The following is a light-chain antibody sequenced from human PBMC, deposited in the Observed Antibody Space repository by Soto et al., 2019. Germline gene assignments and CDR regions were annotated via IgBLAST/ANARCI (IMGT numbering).Light chain of an antibody. CDR3: QQYGDSSIT. CDR2: GVS. J-gene: IGKJ5*01. V-gene: IGKV3D-15*01. CDR1: QGVAGN. Sequence: EIVMTQSPATLSLSPGERATLSCRASQGVAGNLAWYQQKPGQAPRLLIFGVSTTAAGIPARFSGSGSGTEFSFTVTSLEPEDFAMYYCQQYGDSSITFGQGTRLEIK.